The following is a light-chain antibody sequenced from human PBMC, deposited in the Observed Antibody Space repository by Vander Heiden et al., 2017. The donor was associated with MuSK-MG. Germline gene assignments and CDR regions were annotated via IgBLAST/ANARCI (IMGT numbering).Light chain of an antibody. CDR2: GNS. V-gene: IGLV1-40*01. CDR1: SSNIGAGYD. CDR3: QSYDSSLSDWV. J-gene: IGLJ3*02. Sequence: QSVLTQPPPVSGAPGQRVTISCTGSSSNIGAGYDVHWYQQLPGTAPKLLIYGNSNRPSGVPDRVSGSKSGTSASLAITGLQAEDEADDYCQSYDSSLSDWVFGGGTKLTVL.